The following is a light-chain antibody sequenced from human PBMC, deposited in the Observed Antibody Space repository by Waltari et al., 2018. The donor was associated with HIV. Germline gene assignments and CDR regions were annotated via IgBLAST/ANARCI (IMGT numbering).Light chain of an antibody. CDR1: SSAVGGYKY. Sequence: QSALTQPPSASGSPGQSVTISCPGTSSAVGGYKYVSWYQQHPGKAPKLMIYEVSKRPSGVPDRFSGSKSGNTASLTVSGLQAEDEADYYCSSYAGRNNYVFGTGTKVTVL. V-gene: IGLV2-8*01. CDR2: EVS. J-gene: IGLJ1*01. CDR3: SSYAGRNNYV.